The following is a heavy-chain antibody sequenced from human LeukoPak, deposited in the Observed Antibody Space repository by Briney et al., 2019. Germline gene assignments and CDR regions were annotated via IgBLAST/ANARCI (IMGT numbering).Heavy chain of an antibody. V-gene: IGHV4-59*02. J-gene: IGHJ4*02. CDR1: GGSVSSYY. D-gene: IGHD3-22*01. CDR2: IFYTGST. Sequence: SETLSLTCTVSGGSVSSYYWSWIRQPPGKGLEWIGYIFYTGSTKSNPSLNSRVTISVDTSKNQFSLRLSSVAAADTAVYYCARGGGSGYYPGDYWGQGTLVTVSS. CDR3: ARGGGSGYYPGDY.